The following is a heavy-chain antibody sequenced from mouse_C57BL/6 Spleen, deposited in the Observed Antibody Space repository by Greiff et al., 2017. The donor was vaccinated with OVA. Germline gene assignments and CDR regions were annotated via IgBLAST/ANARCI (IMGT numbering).Heavy chain of an antibody. Sequence: QVQLQQSGAELARPGASVKLSCKASGYTFTSYGISWVKQRTGQGLEWIGEIYPRSGNTYYNEKFKGKATLTADKSSSTAYMGLRSLTSEDSAVYFCARLRDSSGPYFDYWGQGTTLTVSS. CDR2: IYPRSGNT. V-gene: IGHV1-81*01. CDR1: GYTFTSYG. CDR3: ARLRDSSGPYFDY. D-gene: IGHD3-2*02. J-gene: IGHJ2*01.